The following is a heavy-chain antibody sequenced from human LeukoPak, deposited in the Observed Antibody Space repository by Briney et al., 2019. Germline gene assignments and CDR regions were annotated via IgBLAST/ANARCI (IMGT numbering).Heavy chain of an antibody. V-gene: IGHV1-18*01. D-gene: IGHD6-19*01. CDR3: ARDRDSSGWHVADY. Sequence: GASVKVSSKASGYTFRSFDITWVRQAPGQGLEWMGWISPNNGNTNYAQKFQGRVAMTTDTPTSTAYMEMRSLRSDDTAVYYCARDRDSSGWHVADYWGQGTLVTVSS. J-gene: IGHJ4*02. CDR1: GYTFRSFD. CDR2: ISPNNGNT.